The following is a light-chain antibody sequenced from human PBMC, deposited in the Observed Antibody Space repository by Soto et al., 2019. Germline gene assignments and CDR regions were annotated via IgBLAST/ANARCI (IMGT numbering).Light chain of an antibody. CDR2: DAS. CDR3: QQYGSSPLYT. CDR1: QSVSSTY. Sequence: EIVLTQSPGTLSLSPGERATLSCRASQSVSSTYLAWYQQKPGQAPRLLIYDASSRATGIPDRFSGSWSGTDFTLTISRLEREDFAVYYCQQYGSSPLYTFGQGTKLEIK. V-gene: IGKV3-20*01. J-gene: IGKJ2*01.